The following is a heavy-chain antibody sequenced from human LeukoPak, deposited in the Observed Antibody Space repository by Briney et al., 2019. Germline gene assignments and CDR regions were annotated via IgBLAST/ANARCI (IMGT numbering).Heavy chain of an antibody. CDR3: AKHPHPDYYDSSSYFSP. Sequence: PGGSLRLSCAASGFTFSSYAMSWVRQAPGKGLEWVSAISGSGGSTYYADSVKGRFTISRDNSKNTLYLQMNSLRAEDTAVYYCAKHPHPDYYDSSSYFSPWGQGTLVTVSS. J-gene: IGHJ5*02. D-gene: IGHD3-22*01. CDR2: ISGSGGST. CDR1: GFTFSSYA. V-gene: IGHV3-23*01.